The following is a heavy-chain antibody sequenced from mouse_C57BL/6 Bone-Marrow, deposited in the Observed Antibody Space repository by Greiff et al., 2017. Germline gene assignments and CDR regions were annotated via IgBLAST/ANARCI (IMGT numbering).Heavy chain of an antibody. V-gene: IGHV1-69*01. CDR1: GYTFTSYW. Sequence: QVHVKQSGAELVMPGASVKLSCKASGYTFTSYWMHWVKQRPGQGLEWIGKIDPSDSYTNYNQKFKGKSTLTVDKTSSTAYMQLSSLASEDSAVEYCARYYCGNWAWCAYWGQGTLVTVSA. D-gene: IGHD2-1*01. J-gene: IGHJ3*01. CDR2: IDPSDSYT. CDR3: ARYYCGNWAWCAY.